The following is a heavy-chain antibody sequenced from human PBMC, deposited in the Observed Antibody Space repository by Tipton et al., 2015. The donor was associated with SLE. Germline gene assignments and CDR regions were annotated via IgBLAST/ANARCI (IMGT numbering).Heavy chain of an antibody. Sequence: TLSLTCSVSGDSVSSHWWSWSRQPPGKGLEWIGYRDYRGSTHYNPSHKSRVTISVDTAKNHFSLNLSSVTAADTAVYYCARYSGRCFFDYWGQGTLVTVSS. CDR3: ARYSGRCFFDY. D-gene: IGHD6-13*01. CDR1: GDSVSSHW. J-gene: IGHJ4*02. V-gene: IGHV4-59*02. CDR2: RDYRGST.